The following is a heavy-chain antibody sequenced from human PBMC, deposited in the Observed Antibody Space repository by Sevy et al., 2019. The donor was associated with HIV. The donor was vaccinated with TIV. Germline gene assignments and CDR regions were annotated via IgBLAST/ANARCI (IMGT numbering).Heavy chain of an antibody. J-gene: IGHJ4*02. V-gene: IGHV3-23*01. CDR3: AKDMRELGRYNFDY. CDR1: GFTFSSYA. Sequence: GGSLRLSCAASGFTFSSYAMSWVRQTPGKGLEWVSAISGSGGSTYYADSVKGRFTISRDNSKNTLYLQMNSLRAEDTAVYYCAKDMRELGRYNFDYWGQGTLVTVSS. CDR2: ISGSGGST. D-gene: IGHD1-26*01.